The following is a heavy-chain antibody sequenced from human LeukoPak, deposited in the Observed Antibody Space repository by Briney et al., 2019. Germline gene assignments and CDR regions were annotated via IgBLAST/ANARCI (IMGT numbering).Heavy chain of an antibody. CDR2: ISSSSSYI. CDR1: GFTSGSYS. V-gene: IGHV3-21*01. J-gene: IGHJ4*02. CDR3: ARDLWDYGDNGYY. D-gene: IGHD4-23*01. Sequence: PGGSLRLSCAAAGFTSGSYSMNWVRQAPGKGLEWVSSISSSSSYIYYAESVNDRFTISRDNAKNSLYLQMNSMRAEATAVYYCARDLWDYGDNGYYWGQGTLVTVSS.